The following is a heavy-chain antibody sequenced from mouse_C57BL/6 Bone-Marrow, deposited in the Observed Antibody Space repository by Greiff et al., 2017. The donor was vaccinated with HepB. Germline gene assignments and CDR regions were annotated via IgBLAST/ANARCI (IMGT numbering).Heavy chain of an antibody. CDR3: ARQLRLPFAY. D-gene: IGHD3-2*02. J-gene: IGHJ3*01. Sequence: VQGVESGAELARPGASVKLSCKASGYTFTSYGISWVKQRTGQGLEWIGEIYPRSGNTYYNEKFKGKATLTADKSSSTAYMELRSLTSEDSAVYFCARQLRLPFAYWGQGTLVTVSA. CDR1: GYTFTSYG. CDR2: IYPRSGNT. V-gene: IGHV1-81*01.